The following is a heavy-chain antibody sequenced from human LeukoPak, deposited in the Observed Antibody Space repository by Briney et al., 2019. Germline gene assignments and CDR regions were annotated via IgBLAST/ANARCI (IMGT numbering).Heavy chain of an antibody. J-gene: IGHJ4*02. CDR2: IHHSGST. CDR1: GGSINSGSYY. CDR3: ARAYDSSGYYYYYYFDF. D-gene: IGHD3-22*01. V-gene: IGHV4-31*01. Sequence: SQTLSLTCTVSGGSINSGSYYWSWFRQRPGEGLEWIAYIHHSGSTYYNPSLKSPTIISIDTSKSQFSLKVTSVTAADTAVYYCARAYDSSGYYYYYYFDFWGQGTLVTVSS.